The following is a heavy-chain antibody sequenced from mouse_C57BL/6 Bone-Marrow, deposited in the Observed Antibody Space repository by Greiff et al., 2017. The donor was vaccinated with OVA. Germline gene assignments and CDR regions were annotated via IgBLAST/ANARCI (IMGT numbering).Heavy chain of an antibody. D-gene: IGHD2-4*01. CDR3: ARQKNDYDPYYFDY. Sequence: VNVVESGPGLVAPSQSLSITCTVSGFSLTSYGVHWVRQPPGKGLEWLVVIWSDGSTTYNSALKSRLSISKDNSKSQVFLKMNSLQTDDTAMYYCARQKNDYDPYYFDYWGQGTTLTVSS. CDR1: GFSLTSYG. V-gene: IGHV2-6-1*01. J-gene: IGHJ2*01. CDR2: IWSDGST.